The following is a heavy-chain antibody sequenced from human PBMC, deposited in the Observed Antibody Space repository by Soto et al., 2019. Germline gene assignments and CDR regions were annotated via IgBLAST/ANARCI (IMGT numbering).Heavy chain of an antibody. CDR1: GGSISNVNYC. D-gene: IGHD7-27*01. V-gene: IGHV4-30-4*01. CDR3: ARGPSGDNVDS. J-gene: IGHJ4*02. CDR2: IFNGGPT. Sequence: QVQLQESGPGLVKPSQTLSLTCTVSGGSISNVNYCLSWIRQSPEKGLEWIGHIFNGGPTYNNPSLTSRVSISIDASNTKFTLKLSSVSATDTAVYYWARGPSGDNVDSWGQGTLVTVS.